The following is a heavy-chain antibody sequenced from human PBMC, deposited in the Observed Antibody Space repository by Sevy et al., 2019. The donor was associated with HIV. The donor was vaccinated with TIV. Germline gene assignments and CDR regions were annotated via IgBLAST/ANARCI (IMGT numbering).Heavy chain of an antibody. CDR3: ARDRLGITISAEWGGGMDV. V-gene: IGHV3-33*08. J-gene: IGHJ6*02. CDR1: GFTFSNAW. CDR2: IRYDGSNK. D-gene: IGHD3-3*01. Sequence: GGSLRLSCAASGFTFSNAWMSWVRQAPGKGLEWVAVIRYDGSNKYYADSVKGRFTISRDNSKNTLYLQMNSLRAEDTAVYYCARDRLGITISAEWGGGMDVWGQGTTVTVSS.